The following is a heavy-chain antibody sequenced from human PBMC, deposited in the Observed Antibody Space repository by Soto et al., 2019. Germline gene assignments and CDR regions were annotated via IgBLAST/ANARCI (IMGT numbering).Heavy chain of an antibody. CDR2: INPSGGST. CDR3: AREASLRPNSYYYYGMDV. V-gene: IGHV1-46*01. J-gene: IGHJ6*02. D-gene: IGHD1-26*01. CDR1: GYTFTSYY. Sequence: ASVKVSCKASGYTFTSYYMHWVRQAPGQGLEWMGIINPSGGSTSYAQKFQGRVTMTRDTSTSTVYMELSSLRSEDTAVYYCAREASLRPNSYYYYGMDVWGQGTTVTVS.